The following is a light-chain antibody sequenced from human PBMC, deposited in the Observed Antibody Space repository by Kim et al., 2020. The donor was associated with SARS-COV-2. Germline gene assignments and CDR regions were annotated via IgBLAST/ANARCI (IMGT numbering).Light chain of an antibody. CDR2: GAS. CDR3: LQHYNYPWT. CDR1: QGISTH. J-gene: IGKJ1*01. V-gene: IGKV1-17*03. Sequence: ASVGDRFTITCRASQGISTHLAWFQQKPGKVPKRLIYGASSLQSGVPSRFSGSGSGTEFTLTISSLQPEDFATYYCLQHYNYPWTFGQGTKVDIK.